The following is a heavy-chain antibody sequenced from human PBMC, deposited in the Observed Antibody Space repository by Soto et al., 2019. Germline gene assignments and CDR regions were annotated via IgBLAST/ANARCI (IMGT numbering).Heavy chain of an antibody. CDR3: ARDGREASGMDV. Sequence: ETVSLTCXVSGGSISSHYWSWVRQAPGKGLEWIGHIYYRGSTTYNPSLRSRSTISVDTSNNQFSLKLNSVTTADTAVYYCARDGREASGMDVWGQGTKVTVSS. CDR1: GGSISSHY. D-gene: IGHD1-26*01. V-gene: IGHV4-59*11. CDR2: IYYRGST. J-gene: IGHJ6*02.